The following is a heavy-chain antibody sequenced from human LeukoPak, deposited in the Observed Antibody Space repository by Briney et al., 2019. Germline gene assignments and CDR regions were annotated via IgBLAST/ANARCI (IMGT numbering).Heavy chain of an antibody. CDR3: ARVLSGSYFPFDI. D-gene: IGHD1-26*01. CDR2: ISSSSSYI. CDR1: GFTFSSYS. Sequence: GGSLRLSCAASGFTFSSYSMNWVRQAPGKGLEWVSSISSSSSYIYYADSVKGRFTISRDNAKNSLYLQMNSLRAEDTAVYYCARVLSGSYFPFDIWGQGTMVTVSS. J-gene: IGHJ3*02. V-gene: IGHV3-21*01.